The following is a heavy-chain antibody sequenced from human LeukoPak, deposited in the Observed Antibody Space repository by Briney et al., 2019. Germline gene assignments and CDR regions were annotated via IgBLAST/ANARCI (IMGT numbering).Heavy chain of an antibody. V-gene: IGHV3-66*01. CDR2: LYSGGST. Sequence: PGGSLRLSCAASGFTVSSNYMSWVRQAPGKGLEWVSILYSGGSTYYANSVKGRFTISRDNAKNSLYLQMNSLRAEDTAVYYCARVGATYYYYYMDVWGKGSTVTVSS. D-gene: IGHD1-26*01. CDR1: GFTVSSNY. J-gene: IGHJ6*03. CDR3: ARVGATYYYYYMDV.